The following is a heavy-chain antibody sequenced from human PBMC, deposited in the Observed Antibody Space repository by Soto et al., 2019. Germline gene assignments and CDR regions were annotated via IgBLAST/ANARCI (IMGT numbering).Heavy chain of an antibody. V-gene: IGHV3-48*02. CDR3: ARGSSRWCVCGSDLFDP. Sequence: GGSLRLAGAASGLTFSSYSMKWVRQAPGKGLEWGSYISSSSSTIYYAGSVKGRFTISRDNAKNPLYLQMNSLRDEDSAVYYCARGSSRWCVCGSDLFDPWGQGTLVTVSS. CDR1: GLTFSSYS. CDR2: ISSSSSTI. D-gene: IGHD6-13*01. J-gene: IGHJ5*02.